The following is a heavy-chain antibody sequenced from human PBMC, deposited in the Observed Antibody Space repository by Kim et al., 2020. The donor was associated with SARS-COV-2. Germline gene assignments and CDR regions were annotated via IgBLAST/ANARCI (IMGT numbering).Heavy chain of an antibody. Sequence: GGSLRLSCAASGFTFSSYSTNWVRQAPGKGLEWVSSISSSSSYIYYADSVKGRFTISRDNAKNSLYLQMNSLRAEDTAVYYCASLGAEVLWFGLGGYFDYWGQGTLVTVSS. CDR3: ASLGAEVLWFGLGGYFDY. V-gene: IGHV3-21*01. CDR1: GFTFSSYS. J-gene: IGHJ4*02. D-gene: IGHD3-10*01. CDR2: ISSSSSYI.